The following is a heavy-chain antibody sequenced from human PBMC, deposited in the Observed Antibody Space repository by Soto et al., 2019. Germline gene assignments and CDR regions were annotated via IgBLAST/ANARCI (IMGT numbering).Heavy chain of an antibody. D-gene: IGHD6-13*01. CDR3: ARDYPHDQDYSSSWYDNWFDP. V-gene: IGHV3-30-3*01. CDR2: ISYDGSNK. Sequence: GGSLRLSCAASGFTFSSYAMHWVRQAPGKGLEWVAVISYDGSNKYYADSVKGRFTISRDNSKNTLYLQMNSLRAEDTAVYYCARDYPHDQDYSSSWYDNWFDPWGQGTLVTVSS. CDR1: GFTFSSYA. J-gene: IGHJ5*02.